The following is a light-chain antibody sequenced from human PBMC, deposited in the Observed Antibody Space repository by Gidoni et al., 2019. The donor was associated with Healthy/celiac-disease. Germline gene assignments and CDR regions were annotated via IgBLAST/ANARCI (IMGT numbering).Light chain of an antibody. J-gene: IGKJ3*01. CDR3: QQRSNWVT. Sequence: EIVLTQSPATLSLSPGERATLSCRASQSVSSYLAWYQQKPGQAPRLLIYDASNRATPIPARFSGSGSGTDFILTISSLEPEDFAVYYCQQRSNWVTFGPGTKVDIK. CDR1: QSVSSY. V-gene: IGKV3-11*01. CDR2: DAS.